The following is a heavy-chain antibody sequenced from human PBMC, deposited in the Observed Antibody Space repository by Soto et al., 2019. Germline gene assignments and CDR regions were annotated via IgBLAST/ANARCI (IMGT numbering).Heavy chain of an antibody. CDR1: GFTFSSYA. CDR3: AEDRDRWLRFELGY. V-gene: IGHV3-23*01. J-gene: IGHJ4*02. D-gene: IGHD5-12*01. Sequence: EVQLLESGGGLVQPGGSLRLSCAASGFTFSSYAMSWVRQASGKGLEWVSSITGRAGSTYYADSVKGRFTISSDNSKNSMYLQMNSMRVEATDVYYCAEDRDRWLRFELGYWGQGTLVIVSS. CDR2: ITGRAGST.